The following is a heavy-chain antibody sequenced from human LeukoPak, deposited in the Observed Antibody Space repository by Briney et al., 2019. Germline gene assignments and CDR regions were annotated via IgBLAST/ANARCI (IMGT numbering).Heavy chain of an antibody. CDR2: IIPIFGTA. CDR3: ARNYYDSSGHYFDY. Sequence: PWASVKVSCKASGGTFSSYAISWVRQAPGQGLEWMGGIIPIFGTANYAQKFQGRVTITADESTSTAYMELSSLRSEDTAGYYCARNYYDSSGHYFDYWGQGTLVTVSS. V-gene: IGHV1-69*13. CDR1: GGTFSSYA. J-gene: IGHJ4*02. D-gene: IGHD3-22*01.